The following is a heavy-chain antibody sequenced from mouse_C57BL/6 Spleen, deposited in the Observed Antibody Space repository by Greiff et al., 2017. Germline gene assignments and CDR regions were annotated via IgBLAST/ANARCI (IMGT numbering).Heavy chain of an antibody. V-gene: IGHV1-52*01. CDR2: IDPSDSET. D-gene: IGHD2-2*01. CDR3: ARGGGGLPYYFDY. CDR1: GYTFTSYW. J-gene: IGHJ2*01. Sequence: QVQLQQSGAELVRPGSSVKLSCKASGYTFTSYWMHWVKQRPIQGLEWIGNIDPSDSETHYNQKFKDKATLTVDKSSSTAYMQLSSLTSEDSAVYYCARGGGGLPYYFDYWGQGTTLTVSS.